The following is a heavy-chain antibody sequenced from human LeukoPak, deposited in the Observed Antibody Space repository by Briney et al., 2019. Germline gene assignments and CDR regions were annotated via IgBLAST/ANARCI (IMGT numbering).Heavy chain of an antibody. J-gene: IGHJ4*02. CDR2: ISSSGSTI. V-gene: IGHV3-11*04. CDR3: ARDSDIVVAFDY. D-gene: IGHD2-2*01. Sequence: PGGSLRPSCAASGFTFSDYYMSWIRQAPGKGLEWVSYISSSGSTIYYADSVKGRFTISRDNAKNSLYLQMNSLRAEDTAVYYCARDSDIVVAFDYWGQGTLVTVSS. CDR1: GFTFSDYY.